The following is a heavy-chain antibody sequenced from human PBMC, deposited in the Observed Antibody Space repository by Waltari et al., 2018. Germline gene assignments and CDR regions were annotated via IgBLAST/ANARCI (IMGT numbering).Heavy chain of an antibody. J-gene: IGHJ5*02. CDR3: ARETRHGDWFDP. V-gene: IGHV4-4*07. CDR2: IYVGGTT. D-gene: IGHD3-16*01. CDR1: GDSVVSND. Sequence: QVQLHESGPGLVQPSETLSLACSVSGDSVVSNDWSWIRRSAGKGMEWIGRIYVGGTTNYNPALSGRVSMSVDMSKNQIFLKIMSGTAADTGVYYCARETRHGDWFDPWGQGTLVTVSS.